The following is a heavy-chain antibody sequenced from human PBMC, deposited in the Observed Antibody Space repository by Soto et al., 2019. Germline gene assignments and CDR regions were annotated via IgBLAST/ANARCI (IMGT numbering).Heavy chain of an antibody. J-gene: IGHJ5*02. CDR3: ARDPWYGALDP. CDR2: ISDDGSNK. V-gene: IGHV3-30-3*01. CDR1: GFTFSSYA. Sequence: QVQLVESGGGGVQPGRSLRLSCAASGFTFSSYAMHWVRQSPAKGLEWVAVISDDGSNKYYADSEKGRFTISIDNSKHTLYLQRNSLRAEDTEVYYCARDPWYGALDPWGQGTLVTVSS. D-gene: IGHD1-20*01.